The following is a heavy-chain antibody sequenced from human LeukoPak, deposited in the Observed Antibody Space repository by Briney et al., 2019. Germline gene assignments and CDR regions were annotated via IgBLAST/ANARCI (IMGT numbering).Heavy chain of an antibody. CDR1: GGSISSDDYY. D-gene: IGHD2/OR15-2a*01. CDR2: IYTTGNT. Sequence: SETLSLTCTESGGSISSDDYYWNWIRQPAGRGLEWIGRIYTTGNTMYNPSLESRVSMSIDTSKNQVSLKVKFVTAADTAVYYCARGGTLFTFFDSWGQGTLVTVSS. V-gene: IGHV4-61*02. CDR3: ARGGTLFTFFDS. J-gene: IGHJ4*02.